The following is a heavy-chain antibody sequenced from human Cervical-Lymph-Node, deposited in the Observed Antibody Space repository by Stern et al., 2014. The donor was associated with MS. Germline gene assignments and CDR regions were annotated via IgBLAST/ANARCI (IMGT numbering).Heavy chain of an antibody. D-gene: IGHD1-1*01. V-gene: IGHV1-69*06. CDR1: GDTFTDYA. J-gene: IGHJ6*01. CDR2: ITPIFNSA. Sequence: QVQLVQSGAEVKKPASSVKVSCKASGDTFTDYAISWVRQAPGQGPEWMGGITPIFNSADYAQKFQGRLTITADKSRSTAYMELSSLTSEDTAVYYCAREVGSLAMDVWGQGTTVIVSS. CDR3: AREVGSLAMDV.